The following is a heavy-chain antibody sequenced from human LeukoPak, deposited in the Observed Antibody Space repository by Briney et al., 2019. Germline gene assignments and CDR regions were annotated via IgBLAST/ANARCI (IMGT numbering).Heavy chain of an antibody. Sequence: GGSLRLSCEVSGVIFEQYGMHWVRQAPGKGLEWVAGISWNGVTINYGDSVKGRYTISRDNAKSFLYLQMNSLRPEDTALYYCVKDISGWSYFDYWGQGTRVTVSP. CDR3: VKDISGWSYFDY. CDR2: ISWNGVTI. D-gene: IGHD6-19*01. CDR1: GVIFEQYG. V-gene: IGHV3-9*01. J-gene: IGHJ4*02.